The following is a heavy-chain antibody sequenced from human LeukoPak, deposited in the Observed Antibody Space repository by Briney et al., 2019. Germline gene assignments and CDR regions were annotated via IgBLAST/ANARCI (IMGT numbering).Heavy chain of an antibody. Sequence: SETLSLTCTVSGDSVISGRFYWSWVRQTPGKGLEWIGYIYYNEKTKYNTALESRVTISLDKSKNQFSMRLTSVTAADTAVYYCASRSSIWSGYQDTLYYFDSWGQGTLVTVSS. CDR2: IYYNEKT. CDR1: GDSVISGRFY. D-gene: IGHD3-3*01. J-gene: IGHJ4*02. CDR3: ASRSSIWSGYQDTLYYFDS. V-gene: IGHV4-61*01.